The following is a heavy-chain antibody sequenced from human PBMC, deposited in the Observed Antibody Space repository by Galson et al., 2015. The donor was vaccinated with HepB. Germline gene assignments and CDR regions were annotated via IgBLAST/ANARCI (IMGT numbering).Heavy chain of an antibody. CDR3: ARDRGYSSGLFRLDY. CDR1: GFTFNIFS. CDR2: INQDGSSK. D-gene: IGHD3-10*01. J-gene: IGHJ4*02. Sequence: SLRLSCAASGFTFNIFSMSWVRQAPGKGLEWVANINQDGSSKYYVDSVKGRFSISRDSAKNSLYLQMNSLRDEDTAVYYCARDRGYSSGLFRLDYGGQGTLVTVSS. V-gene: IGHV3-7*01.